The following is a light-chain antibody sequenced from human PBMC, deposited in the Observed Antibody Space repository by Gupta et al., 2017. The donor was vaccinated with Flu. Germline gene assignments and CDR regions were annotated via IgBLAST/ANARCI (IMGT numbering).Light chain of an antibody. Sequence: EIVLTQSPATLSLSPGERATLSCRASQCVSSYLAWYQQKPGQAPRLLIYDASNRATGIPARFSGSGSGTDFTLTISSLEPEDFAVYYCQQRSNWPFSITFGQGTRLEIK. V-gene: IGKV3-11*01. CDR2: DAS. CDR1: QCVSSY. CDR3: QQRSNWPFSIT. J-gene: IGKJ5*01.